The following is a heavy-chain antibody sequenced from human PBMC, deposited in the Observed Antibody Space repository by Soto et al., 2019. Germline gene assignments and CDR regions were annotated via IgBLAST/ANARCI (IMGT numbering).Heavy chain of an antibody. V-gene: IGHV3-23*01. CDR1: GFTFSNYA. D-gene: IGHD3-22*01. CDR2: ISENGGST. J-gene: IGHJ4*02. CDR3: ASRNYYDTTGFYMYYYFDF. Sequence: EVQLLESGGGLVQAGGSLRLSCAASGFTFSNYALIWVRQAPGMGLEWVSGISENGGSTFYADSVRGRFTISRDNSKNPLYLQMNSLRAEDTAVYYCASRNYYDTTGFYMYYYFDFWGQGTLVTVSS.